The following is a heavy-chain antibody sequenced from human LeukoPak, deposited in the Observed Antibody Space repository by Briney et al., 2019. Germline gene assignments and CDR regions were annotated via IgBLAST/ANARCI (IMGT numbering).Heavy chain of an antibody. CDR1: GGSFSGYY. J-gene: IGHJ4*02. CDR3: ARVVYDFWSGYYTRIDY. D-gene: IGHD3-3*01. V-gene: IGHV4-34*01. CDR2: INHSGST. Sequence: KSSETLSLTCAVYGGSFSGYYWSWTRQPPGKGLEWIGEINHSGSTNYNPSLKSRVTISVDTSKNQFSLKLSSVTAADTAVYYCARVVYDFWSGYYTRIDYWGQGTLVTVSS.